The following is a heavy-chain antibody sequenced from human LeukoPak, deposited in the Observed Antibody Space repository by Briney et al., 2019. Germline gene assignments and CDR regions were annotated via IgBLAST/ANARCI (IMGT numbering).Heavy chain of an antibody. D-gene: IGHD2-15*01. V-gene: IGHV4-39*01. CDR1: GGSITSYY. J-gene: IGHJ5*02. CDR2: IYYSGTT. CDR3: ARQQCNGGSCYSRAIWFDP. Sequence: ASETLSLTCTISGGSITSYYWSWIRQPPGKGLEWIGSIYYSGTTYYSPSLKSRVTISVHTSKNQFSLKLSSVTAADTAVYYCARQQCNGGSCYSRAIWFDPWGQGTLVTVSS.